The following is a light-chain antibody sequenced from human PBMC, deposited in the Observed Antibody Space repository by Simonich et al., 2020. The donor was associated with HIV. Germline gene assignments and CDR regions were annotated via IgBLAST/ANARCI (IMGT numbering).Light chain of an antibody. J-gene: IGLJ2*01. CDR1: SSNIGSNS. CDR2: RNN. CDR3: ATWDENLNVVI. Sequence: QSVLTQPPSASGTPGQRVTISCSGSSSNIGSNSVNWYQQLPGTAPKLLIYRNNQRPSGIPDRFSGSKSGTSASLVISGLQSEDEADYSCATWDENLNVVIFGGGTKLTVL. V-gene: IGLV1-44*01.